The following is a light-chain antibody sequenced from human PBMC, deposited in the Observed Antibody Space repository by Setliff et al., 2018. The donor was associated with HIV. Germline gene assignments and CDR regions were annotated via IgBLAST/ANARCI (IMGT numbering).Light chain of an antibody. Sequence: QSALTQPASVSGAPGQSITISCTGASNDVGSYNYVSWYQQHPGKAPKLMIYDVTNRPSGVSDRFSGSKSGNTASLTISGLQAEDEADYYCNSYTSTTFYVVGSGTKV. CDR2: DVT. J-gene: IGLJ1*01. CDR1: SNDVGSYNY. CDR3: NSYTSTTFYV. V-gene: IGLV2-14*03.